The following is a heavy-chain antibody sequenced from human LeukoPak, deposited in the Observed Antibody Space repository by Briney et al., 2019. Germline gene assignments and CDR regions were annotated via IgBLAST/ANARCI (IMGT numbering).Heavy chain of an antibody. D-gene: IGHD3-22*01. V-gene: IGHV4-38-2*02. Sequence: PSETLSLTCTVSGYSISSGYYWGWIRQPPGKGLEWIGSIYHSGSTYYNPSLKSRVTISVDTSKNQFSLKLSSVTAADTAVYYCATYYYDSSGYGSYYYYYMDVWGKGTTVTVSS. J-gene: IGHJ6*03. CDR3: ATYYYDSSGYGSYYYYYMDV. CDR2: IYHSGST. CDR1: GYSISSGYY.